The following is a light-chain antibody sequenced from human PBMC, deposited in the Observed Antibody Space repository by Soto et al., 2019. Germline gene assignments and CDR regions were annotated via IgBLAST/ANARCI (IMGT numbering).Light chain of an antibody. V-gene: IGKV1-5*03. CDR1: QSISSW. J-gene: IGKJ1*01. Sequence: DIQMTQSPSTLSASVGDRVTMRCRASQSISSWLAWYQQKPGKAPKLLIYKASSLQSGVPSRFSGSGSGTEFTLTISSLQPDDFATYYCQQYNSYSWTFGQGTKVDIK. CDR3: QQYNSYSWT. CDR2: KAS.